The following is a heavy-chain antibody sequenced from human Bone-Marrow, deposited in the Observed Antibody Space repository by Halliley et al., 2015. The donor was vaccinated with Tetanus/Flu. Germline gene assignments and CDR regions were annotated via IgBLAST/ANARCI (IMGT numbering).Heavy chain of an antibody. D-gene: IGHD2-2*01. CDR3: ARVSRDAFNLPFDF. CDR2: ISTTGDSI. Sequence: CAASGFTFSFYEMNWVRQAPGKGPQWLSYISTTGDSIYYADSVKGRFTISRDNAKNSLFLQMNSLRVEDTAVYYCARVSRDAFNLPFDFWGQGTLFTVSS. CDR1: GFTFSFYE. J-gene: IGHJ5*01. V-gene: IGHV3-48*03.